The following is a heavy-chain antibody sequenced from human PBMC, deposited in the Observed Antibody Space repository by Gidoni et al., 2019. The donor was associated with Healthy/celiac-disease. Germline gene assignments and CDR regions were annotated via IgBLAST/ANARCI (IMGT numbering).Heavy chain of an antibody. Sequence: QVQLVESGGGVVQPGRSLRLSCAASGFTFSSYGMNWVRQAPGKGLEGVAVIWYDGSNKYYAGSVKGRFTISRDNSKNTLYLQMNSLRAEDTAVYYCARDTDYYDSSGDPIHFDYWGQGTLVTVSS. J-gene: IGHJ4*02. CDR1: GFTFSSYG. CDR3: ARDTDYYDSSGDPIHFDY. CDR2: IWYDGSNK. D-gene: IGHD3-22*01. V-gene: IGHV3-33*01.